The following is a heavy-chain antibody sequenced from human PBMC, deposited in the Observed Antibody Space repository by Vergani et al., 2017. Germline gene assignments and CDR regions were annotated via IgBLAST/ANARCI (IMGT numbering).Heavy chain of an antibody. CDR1: GFTFSSYA. CDR3: ARDRFFKQICLGRTPFDY. V-gene: IGHV3-23*01. D-gene: IGHD3-16*01. Sequence: EVQLLESGGGLVQPGGSLRLSCAASGFTFSSYAMSWVRQAPGKGLEWVSAISGSGGSTYYADSVKGRFTISRDNSKNTLYLQMNSRRAEDTAVDDCARDRFFKQICLGRTPFDYWGQGTLVTVSS. CDR2: ISGSGGST. J-gene: IGHJ4*02.